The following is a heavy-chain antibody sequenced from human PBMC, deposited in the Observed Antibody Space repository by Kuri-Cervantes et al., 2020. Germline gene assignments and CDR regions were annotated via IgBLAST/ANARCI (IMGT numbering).Heavy chain of an antibody. CDR3: ARGLPSGYYYHDGFDI. Sequence: GESLKISCAASGFTFSSYAMSWVRQAPGKGLEWVSAISGSGGSTYYADSVKGRFTISRDNSKNTLYLQMNSLRAEDTAVYYCARGLPSGYYYHDGFDIWGQGTMVTVSS. CDR2: ISGSGGST. J-gene: IGHJ3*02. D-gene: IGHD3-22*01. CDR1: GFTFSSYA. V-gene: IGHV3-23*01.